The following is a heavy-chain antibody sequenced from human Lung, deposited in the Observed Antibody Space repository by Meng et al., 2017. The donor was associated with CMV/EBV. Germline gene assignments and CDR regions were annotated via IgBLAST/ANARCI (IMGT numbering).Heavy chain of an antibody. CDR3: ARGQVQCSTINCHDNGFSGMDV. Sequence: ASXXVSXNASGYTFSNNDIIWVRQASGQGLEWVGWMNPNRGNTAYAQKFQGRVTMTRDTSTSIAYMELSSLRAGDTAVYYCARGQVQCSTINCHDNGFSGMDVWXQGTAVTVSS. D-gene: IGHD2/OR15-2a*01. CDR2: MNPNRGNT. J-gene: IGHJ6*02. V-gene: IGHV1-8*01. CDR1: GYTFSNND.